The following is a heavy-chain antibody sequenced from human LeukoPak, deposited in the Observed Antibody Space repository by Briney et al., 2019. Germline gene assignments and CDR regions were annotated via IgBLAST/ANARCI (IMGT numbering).Heavy chain of an antibody. D-gene: IGHD3-3*01. V-gene: IGHV4-4*07. J-gene: IGHJ4*02. CDR3: RRDEGMGPMAPPPLDY. Sequence: SETLSLTCTVSGGPISSYYWSWIRQPAAKGLERIGRIYTTESTNYNPALNGRITMSPDTSQNQFSLNGSSLTAADTSIFGGRRDEGMGPMAPPPLDYRGQGTLVTVSS. CDR1: GGPISSYY. CDR2: IYTTEST.